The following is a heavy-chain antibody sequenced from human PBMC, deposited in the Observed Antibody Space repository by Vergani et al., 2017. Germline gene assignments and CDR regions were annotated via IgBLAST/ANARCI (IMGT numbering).Heavy chain of an antibody. CDR3: ARHKSKGDDYYYGMDV. D-gene: IGHD3-16*01. J-gene: IGHJ6*02. CDR1: GYSFTSYW. V-gene: IGHV5-10-1*03. CDR2: IDPSDSYT. Sequence: EVQLVQSGAEVKTPGESLRISCKGSGYSFTSYWISWVRQMPGKGLEWMGRIDPSDSYTNYSPSFQGHVTISADKSISTAYLQWSSLKASDTAMYYCARHKSKGDDYYYGMDVWGQGTTVTVSS.